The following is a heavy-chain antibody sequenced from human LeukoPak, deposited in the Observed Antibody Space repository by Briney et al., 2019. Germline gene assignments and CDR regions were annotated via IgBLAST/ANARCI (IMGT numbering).Heavy chain of an antibody. CDR3: ARRLGYCSSTSCYNTFFWFDP. V-gene: IGHV5-51*01. CDR2: IYPGDSDT. Sequence: GESLKISCKGSGYSFTSYWIGWVRQMPGKGLEWMGIIYPGDSDTRYSPSFQGLVTISADKSISTAYLQWSSLKASDTAMYYCARRLGYCSSTSCYNTFFWFDPWGQGTLVTVSS. CDR1: GYSFTSYW. J-gene: IGHJ5*02. D-gene: IGHD2-2*02.